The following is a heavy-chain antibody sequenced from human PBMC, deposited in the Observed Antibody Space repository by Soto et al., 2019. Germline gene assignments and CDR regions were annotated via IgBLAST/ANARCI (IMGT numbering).Heavy chain of an antibody. CDR2: IIPIFGTA. CDR1: GGTFSSYA. D-gene: IGHD3-22*01. J-gene: IGHJ5*02. CDR3: ARAVRASSGSRGVWFDP. Sequence: QVQLVQSGAEVKKPGSSVKVSCKASGGTFSSYAISWVRQAPGQGLEWMGGIIPIFGTANYAQKFQGRVTITADESTSTAYMERSSLRSDDTSVYYGARAVRASSGSRGVWFDPWGQGTLGTVSS. V-gene: IGHV1-69*01.